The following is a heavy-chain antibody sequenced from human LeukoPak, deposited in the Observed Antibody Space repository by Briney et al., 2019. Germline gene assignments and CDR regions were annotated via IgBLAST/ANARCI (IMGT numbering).Heavy chain of an antibody. CDR1: GFIFRDYN. V-gene: IGHV3-43*02. J-gene: IGHJ4*02. CDR2: ISGDGGRT. D-gene: IGHD5/OR15-5a*01. CDR3: AKDVSGSIDS. Sequence: GGSPRLSCAVSGFIFRDYNMHWVRQVPGKGLEWVSIISGDGGRTSYADSVKGRVTISRDNSKNSLYLQMNSLRTEDTAFYYCAKDVSGSIDSWGQGTLVTVSS.